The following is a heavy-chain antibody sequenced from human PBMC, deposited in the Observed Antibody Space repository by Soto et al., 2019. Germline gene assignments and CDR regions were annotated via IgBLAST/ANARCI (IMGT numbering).Heavy chain of an antibody. Sequence: QVQLQESGPGLVKPSGTLSLTCAVSGDSITNSRWWTWVRQPPGKGLEWIGDILHRGETNYNPSLKSRVFISVAKSQNQFSLRVSAVTAADTAVYYCAYSTGWYRHDVWGQGTVVTVSS. D-gene: IGHD6-19*01. CDR1: GDSITNSRW. CDR2: ILHRGET. V-gene: IGHV4-4*02. J-gene: IGHJ3*01. CDR3: AYSTGWYRHDV.